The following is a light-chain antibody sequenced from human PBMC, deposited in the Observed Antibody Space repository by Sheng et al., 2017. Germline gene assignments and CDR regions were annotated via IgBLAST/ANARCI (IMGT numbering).Light chain of an antibody. CDR3: QHYKFYSPDA. J-gene: IGKJ2*01. V-gene: IGKV1-5*03. CDR2: DAF. CDR1: QSISTW. Sequence: DIQMTQSPSTLSASIGDRVTITCRASQSISTWLAWYQQKPGKAPKLLIFDAFNLQSGVPSRFSGSGFGTEFTLTVSSLQPDDFATYYCQHYKFYSPDAFGPGTKVEI.